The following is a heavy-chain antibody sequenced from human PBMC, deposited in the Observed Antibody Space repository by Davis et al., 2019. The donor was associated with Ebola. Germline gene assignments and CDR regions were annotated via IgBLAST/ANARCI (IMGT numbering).Heavy chain of an antibody. D-gene: IGHD1-20*01. Sequence: GGSLRLSCTDSVITFSSYAMTWVRQAPGKGLEWVSGISWNSGSIGYADSVKGRFTISRDNAKNSLYLQMNSLRAEDTALYYCAKGRVNYYFDYWGQGTLVTVSS. CDR3: AKGRVNYYFDY. CDR2: ISWNSGSI. CDR1: VITFSSYA. J-gene: IGHJ4*02. V-gene: IGHV3-9*01.